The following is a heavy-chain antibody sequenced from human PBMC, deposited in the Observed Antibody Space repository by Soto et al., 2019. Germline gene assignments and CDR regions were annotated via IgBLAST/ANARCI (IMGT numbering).Heavy chain of an antibody. CDR2: IIRDGSST. CDR3: GRGGSGIYGMDI. CDR1: GFTFSSYW. J-gene: IGHJ6*02. V-gene: IGHV3-74*01. Sequence: EVQLVESGGGLVPPGGSMRLSCAASGFTFSSYWMHWVRQAPGKGLVWISRIIRDGSSTKYADSVKGRFPICRDNAKNTLYLEINSLRAEDTAVYFCGRGGSGIYGMDIWGQGTTVTVSS. D-gene: IGHD6-13*01.